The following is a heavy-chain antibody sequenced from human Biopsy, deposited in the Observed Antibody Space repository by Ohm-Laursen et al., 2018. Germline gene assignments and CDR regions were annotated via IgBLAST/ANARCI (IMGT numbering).Heavy chain of an antibody. J-gene: IGHJ4*01. CDR1: GFTFHSYA. CDR2: IDVAEYNI. D-gene: IGHD3-16*01. V-gene: IGHV3-23*03. Sequence: SLRLSCAASGFTFHSYAMNWVRQAPGMGLVWISLIDVAEYNIYYADSVRGRFTASRDNSKGMVYLQMDSLRVDDTAVYYCVRTWGGYDFDSWGQGTLVTVSS. CDR3: VRTWGGYDFDS.